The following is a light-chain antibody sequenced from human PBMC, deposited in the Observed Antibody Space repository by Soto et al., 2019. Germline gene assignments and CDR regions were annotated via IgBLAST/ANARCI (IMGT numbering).Light chain of an antibody. V-gene: IGLV2-14*03. CDR1: SSDVGGYNY. J-gene: IGLJ1*01. CDR2: DVS. Sequence: LTRAAYGTSVDLQASNIINTKTSSDVGGYNYVSWYQHHPGKAPKLIIYDVSNRPSGVSNPFSGSKSGNTASLTISGLQPEDEADYYCSSYTTSNTRQIVFGTGTKVTVL. CDR3: SSYTTSNTRQIV.